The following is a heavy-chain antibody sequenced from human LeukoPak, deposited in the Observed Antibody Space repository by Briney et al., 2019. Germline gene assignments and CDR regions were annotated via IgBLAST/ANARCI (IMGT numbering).Heavy chain of an antibody. CDR1: GFTFSSYG. V-gene: IGHV3-30*18. D-gene: IGHD1/OR15-1a*01. Sequence: SGGSLRLSCAASGFTFSSYGMHWVRQAPGKGLEWVAVISYDGSNKYYADSVKGRFTISRDNSKNTLYLQMNSLRAEDTAVYYCVKDPGEHELNVDYWGQGTLVTVSS. CDR2: ISYDGSNK. CDR3: VKDPGEHELNVDY. J-gene: IGHJ4*02.